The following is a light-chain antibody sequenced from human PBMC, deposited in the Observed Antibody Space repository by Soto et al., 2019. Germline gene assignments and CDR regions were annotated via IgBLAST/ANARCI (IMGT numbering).Light chain of an antibody. CDR3: FSYTSSGTYV. CDR2: EVN. CDR1: SSDVGGYNY. Sequence: QSALTQPPSASGSPGQSVTISCTGTSSDVGGYNYVSWFQQHPGKAPKLIIHEVNQRPSGVPDRFSGSKSGNTASLTISGLQAEDETDYYCFSYTSSGTYVFGTGTKVTVL. J-gene: IGLJ1*01. V-gene: IGLV2-8*01.